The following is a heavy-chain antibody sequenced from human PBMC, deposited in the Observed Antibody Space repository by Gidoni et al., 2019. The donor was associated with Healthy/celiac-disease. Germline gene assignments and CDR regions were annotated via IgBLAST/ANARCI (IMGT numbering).Heavy chain of an antibody. Sequence: VQLAPGKGLEWGSSISSSSSYIYYADSVKGRFTISRDNAKNSLYLQMNSLRAEDTAVYYCARGTRIEFDYWGQGTLVTVSS. J-gene: IGHJ4*02. CDR2: ISSSSSYI. CDR3: ARGTRIEFDY. V-gene: IGHV3-21*01.